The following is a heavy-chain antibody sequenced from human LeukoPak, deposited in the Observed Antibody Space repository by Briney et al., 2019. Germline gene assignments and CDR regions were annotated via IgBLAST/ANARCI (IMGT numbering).Heavy chain of an antibody. J-gene: IGHJ4*02. D-gene: IGHD5-12*01. CDR2: IRNRGNGYTP. CDR1: GFTFSDHY. CDR3: ADIGSAGTDH. V-gene: IGHV3-72*01. Sequence: VGPLRLSCAASGFTFSDHYMDWVRQAPGRGLEWGGLIRNRGNGYTPVYAASVSGRYTMSRDDSKNSVYLQMDSLKTEDTAVYYCADIGSAGTDHWGQGTLVTVSS.